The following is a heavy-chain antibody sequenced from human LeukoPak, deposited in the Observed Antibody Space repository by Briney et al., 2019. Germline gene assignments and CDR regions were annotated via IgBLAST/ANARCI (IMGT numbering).Heavy chain of an antibody. CDR2: ISSSSSYI. V-gene: IGHV3-21*01. Sequence: SGGSLRLSCAASGFTFSSYSMNWVRQAPGKGLEWVSSISSSSSYIYYADSVKGRFTISRDNAKNSLYLQMKSVRDEDTAVYYCARGRDFDWLLYWYLYYYYYMDVWGKGTTVTISS. D-gene: IGHD3-9*01. CDR1: GFTFSSYS. CDR3: ARGRDFDWLLYWYLYYYYYMDV. J-gene: IGHJ6*03.